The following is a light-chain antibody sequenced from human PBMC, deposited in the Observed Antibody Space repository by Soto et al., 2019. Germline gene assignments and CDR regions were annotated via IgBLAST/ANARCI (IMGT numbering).Light chain of an antibody. J-gene: IGKJ2*01. CDR3: QQYGLSPYS. Sequence: EIVLTQYPGTLSLSPGETATLSCEASETVTSKFLAWYQQKPGQAPRLLIYGASNRASGISDRFSGSGSGTDFTLTIFSLEPEDFAVYYCQQYGLSPYSFGQGTKVE. CDR2: GAS. CDR1: ETVTSKF. V-gene: IGKV3-20*01.